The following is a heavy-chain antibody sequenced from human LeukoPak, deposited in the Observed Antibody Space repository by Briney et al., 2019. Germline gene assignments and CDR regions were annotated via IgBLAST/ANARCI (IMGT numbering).Heavy chain of an antibody. V-gene: IGHV3-74*01. CDR1: GFTFSSYW. Sequence: GGSLRLSCASSGFTFSSYWMHWVRQAPGKGLVWVSRINSDGSSTSYADSVKGRFTISRDNAKNTLYLQMNSLRAEDTAVYYCAREKDYYDSSGYFAYWGQGTLVTVSS. J-gene: IGHJ4*02. CDR2: INSDGSST. D-gene: IGHD3-22*01. CDR3: AREKDYYDSSGYFAY.